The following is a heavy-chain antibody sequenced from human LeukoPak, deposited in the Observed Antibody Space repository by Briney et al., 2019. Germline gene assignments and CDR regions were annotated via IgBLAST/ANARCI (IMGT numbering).Heavy chain of an antibody. CDR1: GFTFSSYS. V-gene: IGHV3-48*02. J-gene: IGHJ5*02. CDR2: ISSSSSTI. CDR3: ARTNYDYVWGSYPEGDWFDP. Sequence: GGSVRLSCVASGFTFSSYSMNWVHQAPGKGLEWVSYISSSSSTIYYTDSVKGRFTISRDNAKNSLYLQMNSLRDEDTAVYYCARTNYDYVWGSYPEGDWFDPWGQGTLVTVSS. D-gene: IGHD3-16*02.